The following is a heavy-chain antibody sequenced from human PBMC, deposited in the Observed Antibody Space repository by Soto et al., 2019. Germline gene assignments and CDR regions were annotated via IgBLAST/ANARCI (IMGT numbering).Heavy chain of an antibody. CDR3: AKGRSYYYYGVDV. CDR1: GFTFSSYA. J-gene: IGHJ6*02. CDR2: IIDSGGST. V-gene: IGHV3-23*01. Sequence: GGSLRLSCAASGFTFSSYAMSWVRQAPGKGLEWVSDIIDSGGSTYYADSVKGRITISRDNSKSTLYLQMNSLRADDTALYYCAKGRSYYYYGVDVWGQGTTVTVSS.